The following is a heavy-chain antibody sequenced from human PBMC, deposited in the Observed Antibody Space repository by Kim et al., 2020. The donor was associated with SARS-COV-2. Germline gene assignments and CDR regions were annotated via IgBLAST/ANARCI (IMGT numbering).Heavy chain of an antibody. CDR1: GFTFSSYS. CDR3: ARVYYYDSSSSDY. Sequence: GGSLRLSCAASGFTFSSYSMNWVRQAPGKGLEWVSYISSSSSTIYYADSVKGRFTISRDNAKNSLYLQMNNLRDEDTAVYYCARVYYYDSSSSDYWGQGTLVTVSS. CDR2: ISSSSSTI. V-gene: IGHV3-48*02. D-gene: IGHD3-22*01. J-gene: IGHJ4*02.